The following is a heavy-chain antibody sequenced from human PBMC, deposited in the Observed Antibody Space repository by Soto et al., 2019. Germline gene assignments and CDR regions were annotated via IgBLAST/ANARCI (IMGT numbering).Heavy chain of an antibody. CDR1: GFDFSTFG. D-gene: IGHD6-13*01. CDR3: AKAPPPSTDGSTYWYFDL. J-gene: IGHJ2*01. V-gene: IGHV3-30*18. Sequence: QVQLVESGGGVVQPGRSLRLSCAASGFDFSTFGMHWVRQAPGKGLVWVAVTSYDGGHKYYADSVTGRFTISRDNSTNTLYLQMNSLRVADTAVYSCAKAPPPSTDGSTYWYFDLGGRGTQVTVSS. CDR2: TSYDGGHK.